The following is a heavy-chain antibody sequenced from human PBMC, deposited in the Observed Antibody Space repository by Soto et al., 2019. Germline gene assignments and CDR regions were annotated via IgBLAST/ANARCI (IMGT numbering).Heavy chain of an antibody. CDR3: ARGDATKIVVTTYYTMDV. V-gene: IGHV1-69*12. Sequence: QVQLVQSGAEVKKPGSSVKVSCTASGGSLSNFGISWVRQAPEQGLEWMGAIIPVFGTPNYAQKFQDRVTINADESTTTVYMWVRSLTSEDTAVYYCARGDATKIVVTTYYTMDVWGQGTTVTVSS. D-gene: IGHD3-22*01. J-gene: IGHJ6*02. CDR1: GGSLSNFG. CDR2: IIPVFGTP.